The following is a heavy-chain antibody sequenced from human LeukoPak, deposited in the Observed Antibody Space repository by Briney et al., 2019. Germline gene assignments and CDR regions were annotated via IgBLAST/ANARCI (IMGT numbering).Heavy chain of an antibody. CDR2: IYYSGST. D-gene: IGHD3-22*01. CDR3: ARHTYYYDSSGYLYPRAFDI. Sequence: SETLSLTCTVSGGSISSSSYYWGWIRQPPGKGLEWIGSIYYSGSTYYNPSLKSRVTISVDTSKNQFSLKLSSVTAADTAVYYCARHTYYYDSSGYLYPRAFDIWGQGTTVTVS. J-gene: IGHJ3*02. V-gene: IGHV4-39*01. CDR1: GGSISSSSYY.